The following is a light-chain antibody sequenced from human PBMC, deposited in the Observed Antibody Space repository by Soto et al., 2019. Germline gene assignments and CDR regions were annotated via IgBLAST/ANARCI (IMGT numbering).Light chain of an antibody. J-gene: IGLJ1*01. CDR2: EVN. Sequence: QSVLTQPASVSGSPRQSITISCTGASSDVGGYTYVSWYQQHPGKAPKLMIYEVNNRPSGVSNRFSGSKSGNTASLTISGLQAADEADYYCSSYTSSSTFYVFGTGTKVTVL. CDR3: SSYTSSSTFYV. CDR1: SSDVGGYTY. V-gene: IGLV2-14*01.